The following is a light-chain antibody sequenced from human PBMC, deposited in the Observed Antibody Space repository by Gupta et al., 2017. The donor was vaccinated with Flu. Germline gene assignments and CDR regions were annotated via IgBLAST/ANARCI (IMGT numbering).Light chain of an antibody. V-gene: IGLV3-21*02. CDR3: QVYDNSDLWV. Sequence: SYVLTQPPSVSVAPGQTASITCGGNNIGTNNVHWYQRRPGQAPLLVVYDDTKRPSRIPERFSGSNSGNTATLTISRVEAGDEADYYCQVYDNSDLWVFGGGTKLTVL. J-gene: IGLJ3*02. CDR1: NIGTNN. CDR2: DDT.